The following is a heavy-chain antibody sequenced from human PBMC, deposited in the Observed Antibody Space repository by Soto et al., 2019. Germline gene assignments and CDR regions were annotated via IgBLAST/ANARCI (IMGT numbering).Heavy chain of an antibody. V-gene: IGHV4-31*03. CDR3: ARGNSQRVYYYYMDV. CDR2: IYYSGST. Sequence: SETLSLTCTVSGGSISSGGYYWSWIRQHPGKGLEWIGYIYYSGSTYYNPSLKSRVTISVDTSKNQFSLKLSSVTAADTAVYYCARGNSQRVYYYYMDVWGKGTTVTVSS. D-gene: IGHD1-7*01. J-gene: IGHJ6*03. CDR1: GGSISSGGYY.